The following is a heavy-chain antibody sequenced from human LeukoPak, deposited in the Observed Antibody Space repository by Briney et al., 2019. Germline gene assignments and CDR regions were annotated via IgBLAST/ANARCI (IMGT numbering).Heavy chain of an antibody. Sequence: EASVKVSCKASGYTFTNNYLHWVRQAPGQGLEWMGMIYPRDGSTSYAQNFQGRVTVTRDTSTTTVHMELRGLRSEDTAAYYCARDQEGFDYWGQGTVVTVSS. CDR3: ARDQEGFDY. J-gene: IGHJ4*02. V-gene: IGHV1-46*01. CDR1: GYTFTNNY. CDR2: IYPRDGST.